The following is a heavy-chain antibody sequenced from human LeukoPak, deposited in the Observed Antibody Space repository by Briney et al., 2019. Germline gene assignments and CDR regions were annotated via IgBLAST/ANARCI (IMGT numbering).Heavy chain of an antibody. Sequence: SETLSLTCTVSGGSISSSSSYWGWIRQSPGKGLEWIGSISYSGSTYYNPSLKSRVTISIDTSKNQFSLKLSSVTAADTAVYYCARDRDTYGSGYWGQGTLVTVSS. D-gene: IGHD3-10*01. CDR1: GGSISSSSSY. J-gene: IGHJ4*02. CDR2: ISYSGST. V-gene: IGHV4-39*07. CDR3: ARDRDTYGSGY.